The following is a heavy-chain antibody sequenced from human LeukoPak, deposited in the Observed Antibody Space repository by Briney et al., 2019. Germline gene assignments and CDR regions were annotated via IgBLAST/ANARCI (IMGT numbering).Heavy chain of an antibody. J-gene: IGHJ4*02. CDR2: ISSSGDST. V-gene: IGHV3-23*01. CDR3: TRVGYIDEGIDY. Sequence: PGGSLRLSCAASGFTFSSYAMSWVRQAPGKGLEWVSAISSSGDSTYYADSVKGRFTISRDNSKNTLYLQMNSLRAEDTAIYYCTRVGYIDEGIDYWGQGTLVTVSS. CDR1: GFTFSSYA. D-gene: IGHD5-24*01.